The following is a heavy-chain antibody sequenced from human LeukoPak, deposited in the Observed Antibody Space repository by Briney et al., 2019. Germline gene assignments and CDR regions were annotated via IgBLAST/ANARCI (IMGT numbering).Heavy chain of an antibody. V-gene: IGHV3-30*02. CDR2: IRYDGSNK. J-gene: IGHJ3*02. D-gene: IGHD1-1*01. CDR3: AKVTTELDDAFDI. CDR1: GFTFSSYG. Sequence: GGSLRLSCAASGFTFSSYGMHWVRQAPGKGLEWVAFIRYDGSNKYYADSVKGRFTISRGNSKNTLYLQMNSLRAEDTAVYYCAKVTTELDDAFDIWGQGTMVTVSS.